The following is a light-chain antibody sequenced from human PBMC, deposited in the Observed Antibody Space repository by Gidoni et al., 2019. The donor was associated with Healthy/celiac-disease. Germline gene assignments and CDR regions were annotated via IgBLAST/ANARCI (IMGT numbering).Light chain of an antibody. V-gene: IGKV3-20*01. J-gene: IGKJ3*01. CDR2: GAS. CDR3: QQYGSSPRVT. CDR1: QSVSSSY. Sequence: EIVWTQSPGTLSLSPGERATLSCRASQSVSSSYLAWYQQKPGQAPRLLIYGASSRATGIPDRFSGSGSGTVFPLTISSLEPEDFAVYYCQQYGSSPRVTFXPXTNVDIK.